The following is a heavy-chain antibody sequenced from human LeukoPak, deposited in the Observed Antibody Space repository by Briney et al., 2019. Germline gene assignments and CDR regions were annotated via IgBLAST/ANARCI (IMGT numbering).Heavy chain of an antibody. V-gene: IGHV4-59*01. CDR1: GGSISSYY. Sequence: SETLSLTCTVSGGSISSYYWSWIRQPPGKGLEWIGYIYYSGSTNYNPSLKSRVTISVDTSKNQFSLKLSSVTAADTAVYYRARGPVTGTPGYFDYWGQGTLVTVSS. J-gene: IGHJ4*02. CDR3: ARGPVTGTPGYFDY. D-gene: IGHD1-20*01. CDR2: IYYSGST.